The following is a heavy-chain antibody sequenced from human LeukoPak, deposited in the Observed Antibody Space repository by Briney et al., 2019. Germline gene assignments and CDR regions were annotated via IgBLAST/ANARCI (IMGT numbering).Heavy chain of an antibody. CDR3: ARRSHCTGDSCYPV. D-gene: IGHD2-15*01. Sequence: SETLSLTCTVSGESMTRSNHYWVWIRQPPRKWLELVGSIYYGGSTYYNPSLKSRVTISQDTYKNQFSLTVNTVTAAATAVYHCARRSHCTGDSCYPVWGQGTTVTVSS. CDR1: GESMTRSNHY. V-gene: IGHV4-39*01. J-gene: IGHJ6*02. CDR2: IYYGGST.